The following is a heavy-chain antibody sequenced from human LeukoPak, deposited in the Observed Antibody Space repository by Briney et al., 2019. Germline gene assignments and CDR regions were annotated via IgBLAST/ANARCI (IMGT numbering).Heavy chain of an antibody. CDR1: GFTFSSYS. CDR3: ARDKISAGIWFDP. CDR2: ISSSSSYI. D-gene: IGHD6-13*01. Sequence: GGSLRLSCAASGFTFSSYSMNWVRQAPGKGLEWVSSISSSSSYIYYADSVKGRFTISRDNAKNSLYLQMNSLRAEDTAVYYCARDKISAGIWFDPWGQGTLVTVSS. J-gene: IGHJ5*02. V-gene: IGHV3-21*01.